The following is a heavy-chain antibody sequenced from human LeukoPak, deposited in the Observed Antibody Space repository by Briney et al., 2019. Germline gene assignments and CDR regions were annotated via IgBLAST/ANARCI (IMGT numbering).Heavy chain of an antibody. CDR2: IIPILGIA. V-gene: IGHV1-69*04. D-gene: IGHD2-15*01. J-gene: IGHJ4*02. CDR3: ARVPYCSGGSCYPDY. Sequence: SVKVSCKASGGTFSRYAISWVRQAPGQGLEWMGRIIPILGIANYAQKFQGRVTITADKSTSTAYMELSSLRSEDTAVYYCARVPYCSGGSCYPDYWGQGTLVTVSS. CDR1: GGTFSRYA.